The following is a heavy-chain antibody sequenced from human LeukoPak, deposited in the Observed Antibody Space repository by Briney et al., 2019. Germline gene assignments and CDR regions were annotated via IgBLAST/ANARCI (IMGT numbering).Heavy chain of an antibody. CDR3: ARQYYYDSSGYYYAFDI. D-gene: IGHD3-22*01. Sequence: PSETLSLTCTVSGGSISSSSYYWGWSRQPPGKGLEWIGSIYYSGSTYYNPSLKSRVTISVDTSKNQFSLKLSSVTAADTAVYYCARQYYYDSSGYYYAFDIWGQGTMVTVSS. V-gene: IGHV4-39*01. CDR2: IYYSGST. CDR1: GGSISSSSYY. J-gene: IGHJ3*02.